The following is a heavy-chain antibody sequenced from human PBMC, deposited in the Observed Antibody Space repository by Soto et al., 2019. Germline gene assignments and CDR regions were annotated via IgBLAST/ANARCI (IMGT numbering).Heavy chain of an antibody. CDR3: ARQQQLRGVWFDP. CDR2: IYYSGST. Sequence: ASETLSLTCTVSGGSISSSSYYWGWIRQPPGKGLEWIGSIYYSGSTYYNPSLKSRVTISVDTSKNQFSLKLSSVTAADTAVYYCARQQQLRGVWFDPWGQGTLVT. D-gene: IGHD6-13*01. J-gene: IGHJ5*02. V-gene: IGHV4-39*01. CDR1: GGSISSSSYY.